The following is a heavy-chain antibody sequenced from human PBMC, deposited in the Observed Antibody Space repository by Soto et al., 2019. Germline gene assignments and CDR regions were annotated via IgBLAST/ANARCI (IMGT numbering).Heavy chain of an antibody. J-gene: IGHJ6*03. Sequence: ASVTVSCTDSVYTFNSYGISWVRPAQGQGLEWMGWISAYNGNTNYAQKLQGRVTMTTDTSTSTAYMELRSLRSDDTAVYYCARGRISLDYYYYMDVWGKGTTVTVSS. CDR2: ISAYNGNT. CDR3: ARGRISLDYYYYMDV. CDR1: VYTFNSYG. V-gene: IGHV1-18*01. D-gene: IGHD2-15*01.